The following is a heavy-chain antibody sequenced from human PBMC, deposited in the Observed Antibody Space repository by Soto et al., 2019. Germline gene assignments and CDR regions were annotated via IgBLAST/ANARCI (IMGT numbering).Heavy chain of an antibody. J-gene: IGHJ4*02. Sequence: SCEERGDTTTSCCLRWVRQANRQGLEWMGWISAYNGNTNYAQKLQGRVTMTTDTSTSTAYMELRSLRSEDTVVYYCASSTAGGATQNLDYWGQGTLVTVSS. CDR3: ASSTAGGATQNLDY. D-gene: IGHD1-26*01. CDR2: ISAYNGNT. CDR1: GDTTTSCC. V-gene: IGHV1-18*01.